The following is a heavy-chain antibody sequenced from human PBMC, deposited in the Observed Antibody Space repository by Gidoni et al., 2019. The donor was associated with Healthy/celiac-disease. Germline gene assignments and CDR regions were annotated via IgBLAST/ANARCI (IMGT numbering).Heavy chain of an antibody. Sequence: VQLVGAGGGVVQPGRAPRLSRADSGITFRRCAMHWVRQAPGKGLEWVAVISYDGSNKYYADSVKGRFTISRDNSKNTLYLQMNSLRAEDTAVYYCARVPSPYTIGLFVFDYWGQGTLVTVSS. D-gene: IGHD3-16*01. CDR1: GITFRRCA. CDR2: ISYDGSNK. V-gene: IGHV3-30*04. CDR3: ARVPSPYTIGLFVFDY. J-gene: IGHJ4*02.